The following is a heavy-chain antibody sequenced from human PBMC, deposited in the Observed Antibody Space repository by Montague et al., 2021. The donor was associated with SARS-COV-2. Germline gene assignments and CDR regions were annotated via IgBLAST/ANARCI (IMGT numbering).Heavy chain of an antibody. J-gene: IGHJ5*02. CDR1: GGSISSSSYY. CDR2: IYYSGST. CDR3: ARHTMTRITIFGVVYHDNWFDP. D-gene: IGHD3-3*01. V-gene: IGHV4-39*01. Sequence: SETLSLTCTVSGGSISSSSYYWGWIRQPPGKGLEWIGSIYYSGSTYYNPSLKSRVTISVDTSKNQFSLKLSSVTAADTAVYYCARHTMTRITIFGVVYHDNWFDPWGQGTLVTVSS.